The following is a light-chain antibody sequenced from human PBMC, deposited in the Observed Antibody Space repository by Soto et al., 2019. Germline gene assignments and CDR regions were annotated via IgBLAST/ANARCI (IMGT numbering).Light chain of an antibody. V-gene: IGKV1-5*03. CDR1: QTISSW. Sequence: DIQMTQSPSTLSGSVGDRVTITCRASQTISSWLAWYQQKPGKAPKLLIYKASTLKSGVPSRFSGSGSGTKFTLTISRLEPEDFAVYYCQQYTGSLWTFGQGTKVDI. CDR2: KAS. CDR3: QQYTGSLWT. J-gene: IGKJ1*01.